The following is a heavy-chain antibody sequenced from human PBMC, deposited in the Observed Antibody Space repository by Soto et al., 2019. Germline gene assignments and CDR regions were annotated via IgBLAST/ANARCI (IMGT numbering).Heavy chain of an antibody. CDR1: GGSISSSSYY. D-gene: IGHD3-16*02. V-gene: IGHV4-39*01. Sequence: PSETLSLTCTVSGGSISSSSYYWGWIRQPPGKGLEWIGSIYYSGSTYYNPSLKSRVTISVDTSKNQFSLKLSSVTAADTAVYYCARQGYVWGSYRPIDYWGQGTLVTAPQ. CDR3: ARQGYVWGSYRPIDY. J-gene: IGHJ4*02. CDR2: IYYSGST.